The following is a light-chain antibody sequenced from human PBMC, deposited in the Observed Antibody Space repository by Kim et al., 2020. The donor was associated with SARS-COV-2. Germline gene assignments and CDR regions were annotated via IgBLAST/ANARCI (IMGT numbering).Light chain of an antibody. CDR2: HDT. J-gene: IGLJ2*01. CDR1: GDKY. V-gene: IGLV3-1*01. CDR3: QAWDSNTAV. Sequence: GDKYACWYQQKSGQSPVLVIYHDTKRPSGIPERFSGSNSGNTATLTISGTQAIDEADYYCQAWDSNTAVFGGGTKVTVL.